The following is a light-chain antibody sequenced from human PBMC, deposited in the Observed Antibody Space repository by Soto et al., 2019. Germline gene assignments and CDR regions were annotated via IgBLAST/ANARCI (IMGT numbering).Light chain of an antibody. CDR2: KAS. V-gene: IGKV1-5*03. CDR3: QQYHSYWT. J-gene: IGKJ1*01. Sequence: IPMTQSPSTLSGSVGDRVTITCRASQTISSWLAWYQQKPGKAPKLLIYKASTLKSGVPSRFSGSGSGTEFTLTISSLQTDDFSTYYCQQYHSYWTFGQGTKVDIK. CDR1: QTISSW.